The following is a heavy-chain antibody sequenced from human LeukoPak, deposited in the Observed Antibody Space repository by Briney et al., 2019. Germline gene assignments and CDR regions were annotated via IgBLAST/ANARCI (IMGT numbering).Heavy chain of an antibody. D-gene: IGHD4-17*01. CDR1: GGSISSYY. CDR3: ARANDYGDPLPRYMDV. V-gene: IGHV4-4*07. Sequence: SETLSLTCTVSGGSISSYYWSWIRQPAGKGLEWIGRIYTSGSTNYNPSLKSRVTMSVDTSKNQFSLKLNSVTAADTAVYYCARANDYGDPLPRYMDVWGKGTTVTVSS. J-gene: IGHJ6*03. CDR2: IYTSGST.